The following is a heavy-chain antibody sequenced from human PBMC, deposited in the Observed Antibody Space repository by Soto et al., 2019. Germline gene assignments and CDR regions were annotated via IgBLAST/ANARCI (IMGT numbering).Heavy chain of an antibody. Sequence: SETLSLTCTVSGGSVSSGSYYWSWIRQTPGKGLEWIGYIYYSGSTNYNPSLKSRVTISVDTSKNQFSLKLSSVTAADTAVYYCARGVVIRRNAFDISGQGTMVTVSS. D-gene: IGHD2-21*01. J-gene: IGHJ3*02. CDR2: IYYSGST. CDR1: GGSVSSGSYY. CDR3: ARGVVIRRNAFDI. V-gene: IGHV4-61*01.